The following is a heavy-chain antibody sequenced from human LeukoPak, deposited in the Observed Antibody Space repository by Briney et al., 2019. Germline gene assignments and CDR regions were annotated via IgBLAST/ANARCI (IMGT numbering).Heavy chain of an antibody. V-gene: IGHV4-61*01. CDR3: AREIDRYCSSTSCSYFDY. Sequence: SETLSLTCTVSGGSVSSGSCYWIWLRQPPGKGLEWIGYFYYSGSTNYNPSLKSRVTISVDKSKNQFSLKLSSVTAADTAVYYCAREIDRYCSSTSCSYFDYWGQGTLVTVSS. CDR1: GGSVSSGSCY. J-gene: IGHJ4*02. D-gene: IGHD2-2*01. CDR2: FYYSGST.